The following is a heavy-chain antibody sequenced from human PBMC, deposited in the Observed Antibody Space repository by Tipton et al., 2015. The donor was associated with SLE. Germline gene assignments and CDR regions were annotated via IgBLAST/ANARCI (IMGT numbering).Heavy chain of an antibody. CDR3: ARDEYRYDTTGYHLLGHFDF. CDR2: INHSGGT. CDR1: RGSFSGYY. V-gene: IGHV4-34*01. Sequence: TLSLTCAVYRGSFSGYYWTWIRQSPGKGLEWIGEINHSGGTTYNPSLKSRVTVSVDTSQNQFSLSVSFVTAADTAVYYCARDEYRYDTTGYHLLGHFDFWGQGTLVTVSS. J-gene: IGHJ4*02. D-gene: IGHD3-22*01.